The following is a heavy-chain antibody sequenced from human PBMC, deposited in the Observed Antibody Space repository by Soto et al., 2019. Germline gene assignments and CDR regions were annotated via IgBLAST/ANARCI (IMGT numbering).Heavy chain of an antibody. J-gene: IGHJ4*01. CDR2: ITGYGGNT. V-gene: IGHV3-23*01. Sequence: PGGSLRLSCAASGFTFSSYAMSWVRQAPGKGLEWVSTITGYGGNTYYADSVKGRLTISRDNSRNTLYVQMNSLRAEDTAVYYCAKGRGESNRYSFDYWGHGTLVTVSS. D-gene: IGHD3-10*01. CDR3: AKGRGESNRYSFDY. CDR1: GFTFSSYA.